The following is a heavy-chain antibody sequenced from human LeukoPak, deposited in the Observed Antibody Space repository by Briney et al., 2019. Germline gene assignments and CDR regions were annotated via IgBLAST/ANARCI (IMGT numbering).Heavy chain of an antibody. V-gene: IGHV3-23*01. D-gene: IGHD3/OR15-3a*01. J-gene: IGHJ5*02. Sequence: GGTLRLSCAASGFTFSSYAMSWVRQAPGKGLEWVSAISGSGGSTYYADSVKGRFTISRDNSKNTLYLQMNSLRAEDTAVYYCAAFRDYNWFDPWGQGTLVTVSS. CDR2: ISGSGGST. CDR3: AAFRDYNWFDP. CDR1: GFTFSSYA.